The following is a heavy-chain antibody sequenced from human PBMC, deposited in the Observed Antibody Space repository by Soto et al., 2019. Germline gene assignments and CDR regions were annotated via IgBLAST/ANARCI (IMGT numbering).Heavy chain of an antibody. Sequence: QVQLVESGGGVVQPGRSLRLSCAASGFTFSSYGMHWVRQAPGKGLEWVAVIWYDGSNKYYADSVKGRFTISRDNSKNTLYLQMNSLRAEDTAVYYCARAGGYSSSWYPSYFDYWGQGTLVTVSS. J-gene: IGHJ4*02. V-gene: IGHV3-33*01. CDR3: ARAGGYSSSWYPSYFDY. CDR2: IWYDGSNK. D-gene: IGHD6-13*01. CDR1: GFTFSSYG.